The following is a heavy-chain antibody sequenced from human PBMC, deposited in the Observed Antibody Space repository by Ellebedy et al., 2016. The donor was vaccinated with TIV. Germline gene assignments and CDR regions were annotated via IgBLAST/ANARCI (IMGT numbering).Heavy chain of an antibody. CDR3: ISASYGSGSSLEY. CDR1: GITFSNRW. D-gene: IGHD3-10*01. Sequence: GESLKISCTVSGITFSNRWMHWARQVPGKGLVWVSIIFSDGGNPNYADSVRGRFTISRDNAKNTLFLRMDSLRAEDTGVYYCISASYGSGSSLEYWGQGTLVTVSP. V-gene: IGHV3-74*01. J-gene: IGHJ4*02. CDR2: IFSDGGNP.